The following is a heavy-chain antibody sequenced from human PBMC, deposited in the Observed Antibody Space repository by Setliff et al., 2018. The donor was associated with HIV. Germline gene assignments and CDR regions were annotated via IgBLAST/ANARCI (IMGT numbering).Heavy chain of an antibody. Sequence: GGSLRLSCAASGFTFSSYAMSWVRQAPGKGPEWISYISSGSNDINYADSVKGRFTISRDNSKNTPYLQMNSLRVEDTGVYYCARVYPPASSGGATARPKPLDVWGKGTTVTVSS. CDR3: ARVYPPASSGGATARPKPLDV. V-gene: IGHV3-48*01. J-gene: IGHJ6*04. CDR1: GFTFSSYA. D-gene: IGHD6-19*01. CDR2: ISSGSNDI.